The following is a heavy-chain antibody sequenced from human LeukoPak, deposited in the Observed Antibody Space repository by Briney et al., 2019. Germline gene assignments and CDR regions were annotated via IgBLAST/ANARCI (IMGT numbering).Heavy chain of an antibody. CDR1: GGSVSSGSYY. J-gene: IGHJ3*02. CDR3: ARDVTMVRGASDAFDI. D-gene: IGHD3-10*01. CDR2: IYYSGST. V-gene: IGHV4-61*01. Sequence: PSETLSLTCTVSGGSVSSGSYYWSWIRQLPGKGLEWIGYIYYSGSTNYNPSLKSRVTISVDTSKNQFSLKLSSVTAADTAVYYCARDVTMVRGASDAFDIWGQGTMVTVSS.